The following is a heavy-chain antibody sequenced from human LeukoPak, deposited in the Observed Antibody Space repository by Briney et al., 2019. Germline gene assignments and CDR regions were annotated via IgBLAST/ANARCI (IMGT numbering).Heavy chain of an antibody. D-gene: IGHD3-16*01. Sequence: GGSLRLSCAASGFTVSSNYMSWVRQAPGKGLEWVSVIYSGGSTYYADSVKGRFTISRDNSKNTLYLQMNSLRAEDAAVYYCAREGGRDAFDIWGQGTMVTVSS. CDR2: IYSGGST. J-gene: IGHJ3*02. V-gene: IGHV3-66*02. CDR3: AREGGRDAFDI. CDR1: GFTVSSNY.